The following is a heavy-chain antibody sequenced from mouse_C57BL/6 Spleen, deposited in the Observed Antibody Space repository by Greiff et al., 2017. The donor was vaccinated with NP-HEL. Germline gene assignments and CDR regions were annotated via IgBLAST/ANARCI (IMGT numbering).Heavy chain of an antibody. J-gene: IGHJ3*01. V-gene: IGHV14-4*01. D-gene: IGHD2-4*01. Sequence: VQLQQSGAELVRPGASVKLSCTASGFNIKDDYMPWVKQRPEQGLAWIGWIDPENGDTEYASKFQGQATITADTSTNTAYLQLSSLTSEDTAVYYCTRVYDYYPWFAYWGQGTLVTVSA. CDR1: GFNIKDDY. CDR2: IDPENGDT. CDR3: TRVYDYYPWFAY.